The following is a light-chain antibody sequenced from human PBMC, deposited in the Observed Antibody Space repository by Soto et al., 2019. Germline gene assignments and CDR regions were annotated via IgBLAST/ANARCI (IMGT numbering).Light chain of an antibody. CDR1: QSVSSN. CDR2: AAS. J-gene: IGKJ1*01. Sequence: ELVRTPSAPTLSVSPAEGATLSSMSSQSVSSNLAWYQQKPGQAPRLLIYAASTRDTGIPDRFSGSGSGTEFTLTISSLQSEDFADYYCQQYNSWPQTVGQGTKVDIK. CDR3: QQYNSWPQT. V-gene: IGKV3-15*01.